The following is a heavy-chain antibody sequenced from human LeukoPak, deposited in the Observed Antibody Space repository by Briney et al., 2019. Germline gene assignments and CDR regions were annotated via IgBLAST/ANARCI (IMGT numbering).Heavy chain of an antibody. CDR3: ASGYDSYYFDY. J-gene: IGHJ4*02. D-gene: IGHD5-12*01. CDR1: GFTFSSYS. CDR2: ISSSSSYK. Sequence: GGSLRLSCAASGFTFSSYSMNWVRQAPGKGLEWVSSISSSSSYKYYADSVKGRFTISRDNAKNSLYLQMNSLRAEDTAVYYCASGYDSYYFDYWGQGTLVTVSS. V-gene: IGHV3-21*01.